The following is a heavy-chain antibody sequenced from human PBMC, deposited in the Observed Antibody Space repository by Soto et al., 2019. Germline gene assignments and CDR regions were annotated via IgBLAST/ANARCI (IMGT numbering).Heavy chain of an antibody. V-gene: IGHV4-59*01. CDR2: IYYSGST. D-gene: IGHD3-3*01. J-gene: IGHJ5*02. Sequence: SETLSLTCTVSGGSISSYYWSWIRQPPGKGLEWIGYIYYSGSTNYNPSLKSRVTISVDTSKNQFSLKLSSVTAADTAVYYCARSYYDFWSGYYDWFDPWGQGTLVTVSS. CDR1: GGSISSYY. CDR3: ARSYYDFWSGYYDWFDP.